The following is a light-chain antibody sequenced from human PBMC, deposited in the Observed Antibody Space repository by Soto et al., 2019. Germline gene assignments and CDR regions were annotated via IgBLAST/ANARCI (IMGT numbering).Light chain of an antibody. CDR2: DVS. CDR3: SSYTSRSTLLV. V-gene: IGLV2-14*01. CDR1: SSDVGGYNY. J-gene: IGLJ1*01. Sequence: QSALTQPASVSGSPGQSITISCTGTSSDVGGYNYVSWYQQHPGKAPKVMIYDVSNRPSGVSNRFSGSKSGNTASLTISGLQAEDEADYYCSSYTSRSTLLVFGTGTKLTVL.